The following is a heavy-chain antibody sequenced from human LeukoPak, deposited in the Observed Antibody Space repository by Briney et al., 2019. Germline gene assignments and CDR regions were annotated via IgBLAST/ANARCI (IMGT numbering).Heavy chain of an antibody. CDR2: ISSSGSTI. Sequence: GGSLRLSCAASGFTFSSYEMNWVRQAPGKGLEWVSYISSSGSTIYYADSVKGRFTISRDNSKNSLYLQMNSLRAEDAAVYYCGRVPEAVAARYDAFDIWGQGTMVTVSS. CDR3: GRVPEAVAARYDAFDI. CDR1: GFTFSSYE. V-gene: IGHV3-48*03. D-gene: IGHD6-19*01. J-gene: IGHJ3*02.